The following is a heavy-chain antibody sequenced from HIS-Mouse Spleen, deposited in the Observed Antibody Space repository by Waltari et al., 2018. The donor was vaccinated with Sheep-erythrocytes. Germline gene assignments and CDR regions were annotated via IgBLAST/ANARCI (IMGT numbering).Heavy chain of an antibody. V-gene: IGHV3-30*18. Sequence: QVQLVESGGGVVQPGRSLIPSCAASGFTFSSYGMYWVRQAPGKGLEWVAVISYDGSNKYYADSVKGRFTISRDNSKNTLYLQMNSLRAEDTAVYYCAKDRRGFWDYWGQGTLVTVSS. CDR3: AKDRRGFWDY. D-gene: IGHD3-10*01. J-gene: IGHJ4*02. CDR2: ISYDGSNK. CDR1: GFTFSSYG.